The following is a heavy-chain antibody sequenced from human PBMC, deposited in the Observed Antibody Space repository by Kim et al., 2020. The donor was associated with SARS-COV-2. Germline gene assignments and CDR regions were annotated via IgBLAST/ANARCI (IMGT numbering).Heavy chain of an antibody. Sequence: ASVKVSCKAFGYTFTSYYMHWVRQAPGQGLECMGIINPSGGSTSYVQKFQGRVTMTRDTSTSTVYMELSSLRSEDTAGYYCAIVGYSYGSYYYGVDVWGHGTTVTVS. D-gene: IGHD5-18*01. J-gene: IGHJ6*02. V-gene: IGHV1-46*01. CDR1: GYTFTSYY. CDR2: INPSGGST. CDR3: AIVGYSYGSYYYGVDV.